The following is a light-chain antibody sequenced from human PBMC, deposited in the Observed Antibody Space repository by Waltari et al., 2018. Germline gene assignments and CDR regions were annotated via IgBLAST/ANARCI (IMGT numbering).Light chain of an antibody. Sequence: DIVMTQSPDSLAVSLGERATVNCKSSQNVLYSPHKTGFLAWFQQKLGQPPKLLIYGASTRESGVPVRFSGSGSGRDFTLTISSLQAEDVAVYYCQQYYNIPWTFGQGTKVEIK. CDR2: GAS. J-gene: IGKJ1*01. V-gene: IGKV4-1*01. CDR1: QNVLYSPHKTGF. CDR3: QQYYNIPWT.